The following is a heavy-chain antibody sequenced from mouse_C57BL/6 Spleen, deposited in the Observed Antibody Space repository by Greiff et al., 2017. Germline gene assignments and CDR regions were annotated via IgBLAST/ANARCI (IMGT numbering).Heavy chain of an antibody. CDR3: ARAGDDGFDD. V-gene: IGHV14-2*01. CDR2: LDPEDGDT. CDR1: GFNINDYY. Sequence: EVQLVESGAELVKPGASVKLSCTASGFNINDYYMHWVKQRPEQGLEWIGRLDPEDGDTTYAPKFQGTATLTVDTSSNTAYLQLSSLTSEDTAGYCGARAGDDGFDDWGQGTTLTVAS. D-gene: IGHD2-13*01. J-gene: IGHJ2*01.